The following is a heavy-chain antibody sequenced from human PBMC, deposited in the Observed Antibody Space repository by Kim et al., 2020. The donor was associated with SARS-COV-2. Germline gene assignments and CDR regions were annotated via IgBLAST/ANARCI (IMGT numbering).Heavy chain of an antibody. CDR3: ARGRGGYDGSGSRNWFDP. V-gene: IGHV4-34*01. CDR2: INHSGST. J-gene: IGHJ5*02. CDR1: GGSFSGYY. Sequence: SETLSLTCAVYGGSFSGYYWSWIRQPPGKGLEWIGEINHSGSTNYNPSLKSRVTISVDTSKNQFSLKLSSVTAADTAVYYCARGRGGYDGSGSRNWFDPWGQGTLVTVSS. D-gene: IGHD3-10*01.